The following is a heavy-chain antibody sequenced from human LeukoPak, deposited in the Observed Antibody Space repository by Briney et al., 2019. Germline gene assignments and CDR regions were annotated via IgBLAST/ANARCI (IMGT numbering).Heavy chain of an antibody. V-gene: IGHV3-13*01. D-gene: IGHD6-13*01. CDR2: IGTAGDT. CDR1: GFTFSSYG. CDR3: ARGGAAAGFIDY. Sequence: GGSLRLSCAASGFTFSSYGMHWVRQATGKGLEWVSAIGTAGDTYYPGSVKGRFTISRENAKNSLYLQMNSLRAGDTAVYYCARGGAAAGFIDYWGQGTLVTVSS. J-gene: IGHJ4*02.